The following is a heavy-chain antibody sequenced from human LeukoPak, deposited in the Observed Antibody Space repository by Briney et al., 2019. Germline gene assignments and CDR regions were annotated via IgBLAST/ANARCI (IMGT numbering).Heavy chain of an antibody. CDR3: ARVVLGYSYGLLDY. V-gene: IGHV3-30*01. CDR2: ISSDGSNK. Sequence: PGGSLRLSCAASGFTFINYPMHWVRRAPGKGLELVALISSDGSNKFYADSVNGRFTVSRDNSKNTLYLQMNSLRTEDTAMYYCARVVLGYSYGLLDYWGQGTLVTVSS. J-gene: IGHJ4*02. D-gene: IGHD5-18*01. CDR1: GFTFINYP.